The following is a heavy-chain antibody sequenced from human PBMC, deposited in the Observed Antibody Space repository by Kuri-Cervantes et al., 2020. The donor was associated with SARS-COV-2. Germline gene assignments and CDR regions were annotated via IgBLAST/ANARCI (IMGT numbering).Heavy chain of an antibody. CDR3: TCSYTHLGIDY. V-gene: IGHV3-30*02. D-gene: IGHD2-2*02. J-gene: IGHJ4*02. Sequence: GGSLRLSCEVSGFLFSASAIHWVRQASGKGLEWVAFIRYDGSNKYYADSVKGRFTISRDNSKNTLYLQMNSLRAEDTAVYYCTCSYTHLGIDYWGQGTLVTVSS. CDR1: GFLFSASA. CDR2: IRYDGSNK.